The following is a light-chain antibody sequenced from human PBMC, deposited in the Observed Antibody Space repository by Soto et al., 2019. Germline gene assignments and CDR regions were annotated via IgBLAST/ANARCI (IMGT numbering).Light chain of an antibody. CDR1: QSISRD. V-gene: IGKV1-9*01. Sequence: DIQMTQSTFSLSASLGDRVTITCRASQSISRDLNWYQQKPGKAPNLLIYAASTLESGVPSRFSGSGSGTEFTLTISRLQPEDFATYYCQQLNSYPITFGQGTRLET. CDR2: AAS. CDR3: QQLNSYPIT. J-gene: IGKJ5*01.